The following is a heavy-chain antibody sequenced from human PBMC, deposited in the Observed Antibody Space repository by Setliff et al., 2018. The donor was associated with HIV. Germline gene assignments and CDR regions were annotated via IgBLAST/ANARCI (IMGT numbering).Heavy chain of an antibody. V-gene: IGHV1-2*02. CDR1: GYTFTGYY. CDR2: INPNSGGT. D-gene: IGHD3-22*01. J-gene: IGHJ4*02. Sequence: GASVMVSCKASGYTFTGYYMHWVRQAPGQGLEWMGWINPNSGGTNYAQKFQGRVTMTRDTSISTAYMELSRLRSDDTAVYYCARGPITMIVVYFDYWGQGTLVTVSS. CDR3: ARGPITMIVVYFDY.